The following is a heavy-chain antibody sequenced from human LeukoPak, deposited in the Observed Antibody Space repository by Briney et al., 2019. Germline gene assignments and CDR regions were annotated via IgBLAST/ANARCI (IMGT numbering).Heavy chain of an antibody. CDR1: GFTFSTYW. CDR3: VRGCGRASCPYFFDS. D-gene: IGHD2-2*01. Sequence: GGPLRLSCAASGFTFSTYWMSWVRRAPGKGLGWVASIRQDGSEKHYVDSVKGRFPISRDNAKNSLYLQMNSLTVEDTAVYYCVRGCGRASCPYFFDSWGQGTLVTVS. V-gene: IGHV3-7*01. J-gene: IGHJ4*02. CDR2: IRQDGSEK.